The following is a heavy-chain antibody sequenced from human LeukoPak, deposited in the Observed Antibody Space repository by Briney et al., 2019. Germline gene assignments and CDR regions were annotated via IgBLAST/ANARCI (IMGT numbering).Heavy chain of an antibody. CDR2: FYYNGVT. CDR1: GGSISSSDYL. Sequence: SETLPLTCTASGGSISSSDYLWAWVRQPPGKGLEWIGDFYYNGVTSYDPSLKSRVTISVDTSKNQFSLNLTSVTAADTAVYHCVRRNYVSGRIDPWGQGTLVTVSS. CDR3: VRRNYVSGRIDP. J-gene: IGHJ5*02. V-gene: IGHV4-39*01. D-gene: IGHD3-16*01.